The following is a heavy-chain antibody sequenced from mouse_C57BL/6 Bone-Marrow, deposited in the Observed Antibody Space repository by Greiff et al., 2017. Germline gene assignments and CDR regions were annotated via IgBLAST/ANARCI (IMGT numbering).Heavy chain of an antibody. CDR3: ARRYYGSSYVGAMDY. D-gene: IGHD1-1*01. Sequence: EVQLVESGPELVKPGASVKIPCKASGYTFTDYNMDWVKQSHGKSLEWIGDINPNNGGTIYNQKFKGKATLTVDKSSSTAYMELRSLTSEDTAVYYCARRYYGSSYVGAMDYWGQGTSVTVSS. CDR1: GYTFTDYN. V-gene: IGHV1-18*01. CDR2: INPNNGGT. J-gene: IGHJ4*01.